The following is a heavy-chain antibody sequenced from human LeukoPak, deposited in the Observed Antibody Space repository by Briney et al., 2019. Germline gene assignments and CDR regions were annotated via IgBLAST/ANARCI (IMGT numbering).Heavy chain of an antibody. CDR2: IRYDGSNK. Sequence: PGGSLSLSXAASGFTFSSYGMHWVRQAPGKGLEWVAFIRYDGSNKYYADSVKGRFTISRDNSKNTLYLQMNSLRAEDTAVYYCAKLSSFVDIVVVPAAIPGPYFDYWGQGTLVTVSS. CDR3: AKLSSFVDIVVVPAAIPGPYFDY. V-gene: IGHV3-30*02. D-gene: IGHD2-2*02. CDR1: GFTFSSYG. J-gene: IGHJ4*02.